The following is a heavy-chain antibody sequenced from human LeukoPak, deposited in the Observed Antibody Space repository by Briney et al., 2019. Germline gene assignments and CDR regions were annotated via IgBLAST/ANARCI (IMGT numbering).Heavy chain of an antibody. CDR2: IRYDGSNK. J-gene: IGHJ4*02. V-gene: IGHV3-30*02. Sequence: HPGGSLRLSCAASGFTFSSYGMHWVRQASGKGLEWVAFIRYDGSNKYYADSVKGRFTISRDNSKNTLYLQMNSLRAEDTAVYYCAKDNGDYYGSGSFDYWGQGTLVTVSS. D-gene: IGHD3-10*01. CDR3: AKDNGDYYGSGSFDY. CDR1: GFTFSSYG.